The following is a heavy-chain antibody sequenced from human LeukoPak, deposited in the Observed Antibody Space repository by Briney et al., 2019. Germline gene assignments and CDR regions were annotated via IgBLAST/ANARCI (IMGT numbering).Heavy chain of an antibody. J-gene: IGHJ3*02. Sequence: GGSLRLSCAASGFTFSTYWMSWVRQAPGKGLEWVANIKEDGTGKYYVDSVKGRFTISRDNAKSSLYLQMNSLRVEDTAVYYCARRESGYAYGYDAFDIWGQGTVVTVSS. V-gene: IGHV3-7*01. CDR2: IKEDGTGK. D-gene: IGHD5-18*01. CDR1: GFTFSTYW. CDR3: ARRESGYAYGYDAFDI.